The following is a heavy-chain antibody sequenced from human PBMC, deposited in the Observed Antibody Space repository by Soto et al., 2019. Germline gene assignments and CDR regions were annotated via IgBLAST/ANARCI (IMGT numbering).Heavy chain of an antibody. CDR3: AGELISGY. J-gene: IGHJ4*02. V-gene: IGHV3-48*02. D-gene: IGHD3-16*01. Sequence: QRGGSLRLSCAASGFTFSSHSMNWVRQAPGKGLEWVSYISSSTTIIYYADSVKGRFTISRDNAKNSLYLQMNSLRDEDTAVYYCAGELISGYWGQGTLVTVSS. CDR1: GFTFSSHS. CDR2: ISSSTTII.